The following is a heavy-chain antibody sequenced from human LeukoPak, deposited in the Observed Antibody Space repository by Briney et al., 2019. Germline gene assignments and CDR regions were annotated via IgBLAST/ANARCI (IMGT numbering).Heavy chain of an antibody. D-gene: IGHD6-13*01. CDR2: INPRNGDT. J-gene: IGHJ5*02. Sequence: ASVKVSCKASGYTFSDYYIHWVRQAPGQGLEWMAWINPRNGDTNYAQKFQGRVTMTRDTSISTAYMELSRLISDDTAVYYCARASSSWSIGDWFDPWGQGTLVTVSS. V-gene: IGHV1-2*02. CDR3: ARASSSWSIGDWFDP. CDR1: GYTFSDYY.